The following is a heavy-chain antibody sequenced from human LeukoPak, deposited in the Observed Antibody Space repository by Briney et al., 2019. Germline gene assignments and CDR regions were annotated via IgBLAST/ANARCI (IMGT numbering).Heavy chain of an antibody. D-gene: IGHD3-9*01. Sequence: PSETLSLTCTVSGGSIGTYYWSWIRQPPGKGLEWIGYIYYSGSTYYNPSLKSRVTISVDTSKNQFSLKLSSVTAADTAVYYCARLRSPPVLRYFDWLSYFDYWGQGTLVTVSS. CDR3: ARLRSPPVLRYFDWLSYFDY. V-gene: IGHV4-59*08. CDR1: GGSIGTYY. J-gene: IGHJ4*02. CDR2: IYYSGST.